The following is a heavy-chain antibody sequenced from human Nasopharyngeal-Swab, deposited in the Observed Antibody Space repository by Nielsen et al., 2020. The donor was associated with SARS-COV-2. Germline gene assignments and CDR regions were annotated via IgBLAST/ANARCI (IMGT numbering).Heavy chain of an antibody. Sequence: GESLKISCATSGFTFSSHRMNWIRQAPGKGLEWVSSITNYGTYISYTDSVRGRFTISRDDAKSTLFLQLDRLRAEDAGVYYCARDLDCSGDDCFFDYYFALDAWGQGTTVTVSS. CDR1: GFTFSSHR. D-gene: IGHD5-12*01. CDR3: ARDLDCSGDDCFFDYYFALDA. V-gene: IGHV3-21*06. J-gene: IGHJ6*02. CDR2: ITNYGTYI.